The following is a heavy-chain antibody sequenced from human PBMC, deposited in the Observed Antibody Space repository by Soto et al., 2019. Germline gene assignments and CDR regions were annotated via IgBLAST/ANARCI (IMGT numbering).Heavy chain of an antibody. CDR3: ARDRGCSSTSCYFHYFDY. V-gene: IGHV3-74*01. Sequence: EVQLVESGGGLVQPGGSLRLSCAASGFTFSSYWMHWVRQAPGKGLVWVSRINSDGSSTSYADSVKGRFTISRDNAKNTLYLHMNSLRAEDTAVYYCARDRGCSSTSCYFHYFDYWGQGTLVTVSS. CDR2: INSDGSST. CDR1: GFTFSSYW. D-gene: IGHD2-2*01. J-gene: IGHJ4*02.